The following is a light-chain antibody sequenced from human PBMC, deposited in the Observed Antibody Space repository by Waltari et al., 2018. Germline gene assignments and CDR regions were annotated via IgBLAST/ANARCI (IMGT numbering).Light chain of an antibody. CDR2: DAS. J-gene: IGKJ2*01. CDR1: QSVCSY. CDR3: QQRSNWTPHT. V-gene: IGKV3-11*01. Sequence: EIVLTQSPATLSLSPGAPATLPCWASQSVCSYLAWYQQKPGQPPMLLIDDASNRATGVPARFRGSGSGTDFTLTISSLEAEDFAVYYCQQRSNWTPHTFGQGARLEIK.